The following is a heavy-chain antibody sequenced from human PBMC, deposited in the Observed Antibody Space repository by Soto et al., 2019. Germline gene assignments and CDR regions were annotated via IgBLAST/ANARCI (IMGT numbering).Heavy chain of an antibody. D-gene: IGHD3-22*01. CDR3: AKVVGDGNDYYDF. V-gene: IGHV5-51*01. Sequence: PGASLNVSWKGSGNSFTCYVIGWVRQMPGKGLEWMGIIYPGDSDARYSPSFQGQVTISADKSISTAYLQMDSLGAEDTAIYYCAKVVGDGNDYYDFWGQGTLVTVSS. CDR2: IYPGDSDA. CDR1: GNSFTCYV. J-gene: IGHJ4*02.